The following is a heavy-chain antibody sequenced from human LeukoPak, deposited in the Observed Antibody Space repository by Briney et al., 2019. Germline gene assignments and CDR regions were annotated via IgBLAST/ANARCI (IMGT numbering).Heavy chain of an antibody. J-gene: IGHJ5*01. D-gene: IGHD3-10*01. Sequence: SETLSLTCTVSGGSISSYYWSWIRQPAGKGLEWIGRIYTSGSTNYNPSLKSRVTMSVDTSKNQFSLKLSSVTAADTAVYHCARDHRAPVLLWFGELFGWFDSWGQGTLVTVSS. CDR1: GGSISSYY. V-gene: IGHV4-4*07. CDR3: ARDHRAPVLLWFGELFGWFDS. CDR2: IYTSGST.